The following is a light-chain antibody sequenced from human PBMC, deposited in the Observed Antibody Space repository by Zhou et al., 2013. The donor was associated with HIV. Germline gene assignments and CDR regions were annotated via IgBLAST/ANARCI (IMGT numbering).Light chain of an antibody. CDR2: GAS. V-gene: IGKV3-20*01. Sequence: EIVLTQSPDTLSLSPGERVTLSCKASQNVNANNLGWLQQRRGQAPRLLIYGASNRATDIPDRFTGSGSGTDFTLTIARLEPEDFALYYCHHSGDLNTFGQGTKLEI. CDR1: QNVNANN. J-gene: IGKJ2*01. CDR3: HHSGDLNT.